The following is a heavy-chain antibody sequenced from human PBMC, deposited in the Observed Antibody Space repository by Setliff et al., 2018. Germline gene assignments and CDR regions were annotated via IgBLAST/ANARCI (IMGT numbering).Heavy chain of an antibody. D-gene: IGHD3-10*01. Sequence: ASETLSLTCVVYGDSFSDYYWSWIRQPPGKGLEWIEEINHSGNTNYNPSLKSRVAMSVDTSKNQFSLKLTSVTAADTAVYYCARVRMVQGYYEFDYWGQGTLVTSPQ. CDR3: ARVRMVQGYYEFDY. CDR2: INHSGNT. CDR1: GDSFSDYY. V-gene: IGHV4-34*01. J-gene: IGHJ4*02.